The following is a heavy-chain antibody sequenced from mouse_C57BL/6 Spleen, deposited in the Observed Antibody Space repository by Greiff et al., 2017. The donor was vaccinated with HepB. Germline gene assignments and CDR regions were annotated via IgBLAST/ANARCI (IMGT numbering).Heavy chain of an antibody. CDR2: ISSGGDYI. D-gene: IGHD2-4*01. CDR1: GFTFSSYA. V-gene: IGHV5-9-1*02. J-gene: IGHJ3*01. CDR3: TREREYDYDERAFAY. Sequence: EVNVVESGEGLVKPGGSLKLSCAASGFTFSSYAMSWVRQTPEKRLEWVAYISSGGDYIYYADTVKGRFTISRDNARNTLYLQMSSLKSEDTAMYYCTREREYDYDERAFAYWGQGTLVTVSA.